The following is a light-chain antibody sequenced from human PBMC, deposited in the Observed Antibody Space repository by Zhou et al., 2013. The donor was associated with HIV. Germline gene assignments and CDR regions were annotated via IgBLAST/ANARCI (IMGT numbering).Light chain of an antibody. CDR2: GAS. V-gene: IGKV3-20*01. J-gene: IGKJ5*01. CDR3: QQYGSSPST. CDR1: QSVSSSY. Sequence: EIVLTQSPGTLSLSPGERVILSCRASQSVSSSYLAWYQQKPGQAPRLLIYGASSRATGIPDRFSGSGSGTDFTLTISRLEPEDFAVYYCQQYGSSPSTFGQGTRLEIK.